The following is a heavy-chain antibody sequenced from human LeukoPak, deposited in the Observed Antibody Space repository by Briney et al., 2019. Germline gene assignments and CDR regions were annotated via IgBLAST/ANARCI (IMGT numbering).Heavy chain of an antibody. J-gene: IGHJ2*01. D-gene: IGHD1-26*01. CDR3: ARDHISGSYLRGWYFDV. V-gene: IGHV3-21*01. CDR1: GFTFSSYS. Sequence: GGSLRLSCAASGFTFSSYSMNWVRQAPGKGLEWVSSISSSGSYIYYADSVKGRFTISRDNSKNTLYLQMTSLRADDTAVYYCARDHISGSYLRGWYFDVWGRGTLVTVSS. CDR2: ISSSGSYI.